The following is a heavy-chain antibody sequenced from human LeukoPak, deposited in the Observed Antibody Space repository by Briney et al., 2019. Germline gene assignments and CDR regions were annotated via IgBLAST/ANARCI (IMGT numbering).Heavy chain of an antibody. J-gene: IGHJ4*02. Sequence: GGSLRLSCAASGFTFSSYSMNWVRQAPGKGLEWVSYISSSSSTIYYADSVKGRFAISRDNAKNSLYLQMNSLRAEDTAVYYCARGEYSSRGYYFDYWGQGTLVTVSS. V-gene: IGHV3-48*04. D-gene: IGHD6-13*01. CDR3: ARGEYSSRGYYFDY. CDR1: GFTFSSYS. CDR2: ISSSSSTI.